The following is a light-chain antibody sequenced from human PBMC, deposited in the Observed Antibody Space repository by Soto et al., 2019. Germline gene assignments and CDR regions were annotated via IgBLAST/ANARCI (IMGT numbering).Light chain of an antibody. V-gene: IGLV1-44*01. J-gene: IGLJ2*01. CDR3: AAWDGSLNAVL. CDR2: GNN. CDR1: DYNIGTKG. Sequence: QLVLTQPPSASGTPGQRVTISCSGSDYNIGTKGVDWYQQFPGKAPKCVIFGNNQRPSGVPDRFSGSKSGTSASLAISGLQSEDEADYYCAAWDGSLNAVLFGGGTKLTVL.